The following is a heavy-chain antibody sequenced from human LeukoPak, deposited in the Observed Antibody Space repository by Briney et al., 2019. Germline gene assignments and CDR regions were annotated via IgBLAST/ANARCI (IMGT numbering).Heavy chain of an antibody. CDR3: ASSKVAGSRGDY. V-gene: IGHV3-30*04. J-gene: IGHJ4*02. D-gene: IGHD6-19*01. CDR2: ISYDGSNK. CDR1: GFTFSSYA. Sequence: PGRSLRLSCAASGFTFSSYAMHWVRQAPGKGLEWVAVISYDGSNKYYADSVKGRFTISRDNSKNTLYLQMNSLRAEDTAVYYCASSKVAGSRGDYWGQGTLVTVSS.